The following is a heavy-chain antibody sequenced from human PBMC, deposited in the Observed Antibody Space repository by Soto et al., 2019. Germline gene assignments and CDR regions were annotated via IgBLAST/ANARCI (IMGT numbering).Heavy chain of an antibody. J-gene: IGHJ4*02. CDR3: AKDLGSAIAVALPFDY. CDR1: GFTFSSYG. D-gene: IGHD6-19*01. V-gene: IGHV3-30*18. CDR2: ISYDGSNK. Sequence: GGSLRLSCAASGFTFSSYGMHWVRQAPGKGLEWVAVISYDGSNKYYADSVKGRFTISRDNSKNTLYLQMNSLRAEDTAVYYCAKDLGSAIAVALPFDYWGQGTLVTVSS.